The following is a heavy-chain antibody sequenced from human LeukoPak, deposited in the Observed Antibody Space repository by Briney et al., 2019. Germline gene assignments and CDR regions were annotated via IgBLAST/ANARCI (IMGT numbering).Heavy chain of an antibody. CDR2: IRYDGSNK. CDR3: AKDRRVRYLAYFDY. Sequence: GGSLRLSCAASGFSYSSYNMNWVRQAPGKGLEWVAFIRYDGSNKYYADSVKGRFTISRDNSKNTLYLQMNSLRAEDTAVYYCAKDRRVRYLAYFDYWGRGTLVTVSS. V-gene: IGHV3-30*02. CDR1: GFSYSSYN. D-gene: IGHD3-10*01. J-gene: IGHJ4*02.